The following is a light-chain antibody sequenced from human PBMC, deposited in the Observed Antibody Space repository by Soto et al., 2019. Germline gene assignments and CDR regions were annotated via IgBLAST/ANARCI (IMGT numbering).Light chain of an antibody. CDR1: QSISSW. CDR3: QQYNSYST. V-gene: IGKV1-5*01. Sequence: DIQMTQSPSTLSASVGDRVTITCRASQSISSWLAWYQQKPGKAPKLLIYDASSLESGFPPRFSGSGSGTEFTLTISSLQPDDFAPYYCQQYNSYSTFGQGTKLEIK. J-gene: IGKJ2*01. CDR2: DAS.